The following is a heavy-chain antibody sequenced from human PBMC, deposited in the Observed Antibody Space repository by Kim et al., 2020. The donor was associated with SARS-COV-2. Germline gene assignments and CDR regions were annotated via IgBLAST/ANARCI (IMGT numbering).Heavy chain of an antibody. Sequence: ASVKVSCKASGYTFTGYYMHWVRQAPGQGLEWMGWINPNSGGTNYAQKFQGWVTMTRDTSISTAYMELSRLRSDDTAVYYCARFGGYCSSTSCWGNGMDVWGQGTTVTVSS. V-gene: IGHV1-2*04. J-gene: IGHJ6*02. D-gene: IGHD2-2*01. CDR3: ARFGGYCSSTSCWGNGMDV. CDR1: GYTFTGYY. CDR2: INPNSGGT.